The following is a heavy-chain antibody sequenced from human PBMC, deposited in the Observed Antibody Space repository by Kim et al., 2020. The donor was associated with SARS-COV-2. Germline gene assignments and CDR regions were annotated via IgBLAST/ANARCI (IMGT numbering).Heavy chain of an antibody. Sequence: GGSLRLSCAASGFTFSDYYMSWIRQAPGKGLEWVSYISSSSSYTNYADSVKGRFTISRDNAKNSLYLQMNSLRAEDTAVYYCARDHPGEPVDYWGQGTLVTVSS. CDR2: ISSSSSYT. J-gene: IGHJ4*02. CDR3: ARDHPGEPVDY. CDR1: GFTFSDYY. V-gene: IGHV3-11*05.